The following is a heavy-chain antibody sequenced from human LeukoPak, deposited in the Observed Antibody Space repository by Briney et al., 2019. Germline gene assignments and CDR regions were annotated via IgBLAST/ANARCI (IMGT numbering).Heavy chain of an antibody. J-gene: IGHJ4*02. CDR3: ARHYKYYDSSGYLY. V-gene: IGHV4-34*01. CDR2: INHSGST. D-gene: IGHD3-22*01. Sequence: SETLSLTCAVYGGSLSGYYWSWIRQPPGKGLEWIGEINHSGSTNYNPSLKSRVTISVDTSKNQFSLKLSSVTAADTAVYYCARHYKYYDSSGYLYWGQGTLVTVSS. CDR1: GGSLSGYY.